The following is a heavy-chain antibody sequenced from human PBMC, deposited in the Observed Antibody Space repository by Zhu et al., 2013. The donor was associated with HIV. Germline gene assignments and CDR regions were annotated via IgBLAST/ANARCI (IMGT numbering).Heavy chain of an antibody. CDR3: ASGSSVYYYYYMDV. Sequence: QVQLVQSGAEVKKPGASVKVSCKVSGYIFSNYYMHWVRQAPGQGLEWMGWINPKSGDTNYAQKFQGRVTLTRDTSMSTAYMELSRLRSDDTAVYYCASGSSVYYYYYMDVWGKGTTVTVSS. CDR2: INPKSGDT. J-gene: IGHJ6*03. D-gene: IGHD2-2*01. CDR1: GYIFSNYY. V-gene: IGHV1-2*02.